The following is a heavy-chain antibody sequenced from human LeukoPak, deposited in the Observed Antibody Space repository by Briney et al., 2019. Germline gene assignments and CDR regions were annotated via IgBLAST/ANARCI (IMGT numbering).Heavy chain of an antibody. D-gene: IGHD3-22*01. CDR2: IYSSGST. Sequence: PSETLSLTCTVSGGSISSYYWNWIRQPAGKGLEWIGRIYSSGSTNYNPSLKSRVTMSVDTSKNQFSLKLSSVTAADTAVYYCARPSRYYYDSSGYYYVVDAFDIWGQGTMVTVSS. V-gene: IGHV4-4*07. J-gene: IGHJ3*02. CDR3: ARPSRYYYDSSGYYYVVDAFDI. CDR1: GGSISSYY.